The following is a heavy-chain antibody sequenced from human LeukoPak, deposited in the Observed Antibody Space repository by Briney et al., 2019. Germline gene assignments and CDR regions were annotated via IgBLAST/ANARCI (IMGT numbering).Heavy chain of an antibody. D-gene: IGHD3-10*01. V-gene: IGHV4-39*07. CDR3: ARSELLWFGGVNSGFDY. CDR2: IYYSGST. Sequence: SETLSLTCTVSGGSISSGAYYWGWIRQPPGKGLEWIGNIYYSGSTYYNPSLKSRITISVDTSKNQFSLKLSSVTAADTAVYYCARSELLWFGGVNSGFDYWGQGTLVTVSS. J-gene: IGHJ4*02. CDR1: GGSISSGAYY.